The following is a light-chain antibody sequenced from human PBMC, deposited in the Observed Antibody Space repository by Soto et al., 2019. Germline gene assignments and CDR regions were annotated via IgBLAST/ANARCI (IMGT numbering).Light chain of an antibody. CDR3: QQYNNWPRT. CDR1: QSVSSN. V-gene: IGKV3-15*01. J-gene: IGKJ1*01. CDR2: GAS. Sequence: EILMTQSPATLSLSPGEISTLSCMASQSVSSNLAWYQQKPGQAPRLLIYGASTRATGIPARFSGSGSGTEFTLTISSLQSEDFAVYYCQQYNNWPRTFGQGTKVDIK.